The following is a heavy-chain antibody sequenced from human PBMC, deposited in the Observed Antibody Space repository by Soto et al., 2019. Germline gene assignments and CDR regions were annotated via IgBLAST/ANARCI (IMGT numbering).Heavy chain of an antibody. J-gene: IGHJ6*02. CDR3: ARGNPFNYAGFDV. V-gene: IGHV1-8*01. CDR1: GYTFSDFD. D-gene: IGHD3-16*01. Sequence: QAHLEQSGAEVKRPGASVKVSCKASGYTFSDFDINWLRQASGQGPERMGWMNAKSGDTFFAQRFQGKCNMTWDTSLSTAYLEVGSLTSDDTAMYYCARGNPFNYAGFDVWGQGTTVAVSS. CDR2: MNAKSGDT.